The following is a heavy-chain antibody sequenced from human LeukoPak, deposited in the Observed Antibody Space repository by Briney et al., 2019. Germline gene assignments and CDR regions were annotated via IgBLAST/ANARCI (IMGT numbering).Heavy chain of an antibody. V-gene: IGHV1-2*02. CDR1: GYTFTGYY. D-gene: IGHD3-10*01. CDR2: INPNSGGT. J-gene: IGHJ5*02. CDR3: ARDRVRITMVRGAKNWFDP. Sequence: GASVKVSCKASGYTFTGYYMHWVRQAPGQGLEWMGWINPNSGGTNYAQKFRGRVTMTRDTSISTAYMELSRLRSDDTAVYYCARDRVRITMVRGAKNWFDPWAREPWSPSPQ.